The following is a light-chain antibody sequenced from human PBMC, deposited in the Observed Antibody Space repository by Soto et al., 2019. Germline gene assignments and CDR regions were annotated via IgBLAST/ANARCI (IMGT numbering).Light chain of an antibody. V-gene: IGKV2-28*01. Sequence: DIVMTQSPLSLPVTPGEPASISCRSSQSLLYGAGYMYVDWYLQKPGQPPHLLIFLGSNRASGVXDTXSGSVSGTDFTLKISRVETEDVGIYYCLHTLQTPYTFGQGTKLEIK. CDR3: LHTLQTPYT. CDR2: LGS. J-gene: IGKJ2*01. CDR1: QSLLYGAGYMY.